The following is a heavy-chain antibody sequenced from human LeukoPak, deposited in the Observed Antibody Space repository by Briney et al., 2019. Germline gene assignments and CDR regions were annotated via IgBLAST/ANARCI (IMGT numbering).Heavy chain of an antibody. D-gene: IGHD1-7*01. CDR1: GGSISSSSYY. CDR2: IHYSGNT. V-gene: IGHV4-39*01. J-gene: IGHJ4*02. Sequence: PSGALSLTCTVSGGSISSSSYYWGWIRQPPGKGLEWIGSIHYSGNTSSNPSLKSRVTIAVEKSKNQFSLKLSSVTAADTAVYYCATGGENYNYFEYWGQGTLVTVS. CDR3: ATGGENYNYFEY.